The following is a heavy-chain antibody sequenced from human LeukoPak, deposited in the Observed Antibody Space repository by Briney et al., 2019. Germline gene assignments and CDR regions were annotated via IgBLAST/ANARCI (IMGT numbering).Heavy chain of an antibody. V-gene: IGHV1-18*01. D-gene: IGHD2-2*02. CDR2: ISAYNGNT. Sequence: GASVKVSCKASGYTFTSYGISWERQAPGQGLEWMGWISAYNGNTNYAQKLQGRVTMTTDTSTSTAYMELRSLTSDDTAVYYFAREPYCSSISCYIRNYYYYGMDVWGQGTTVTVSS. J-gene: IGHJ6*02. CDR3: AREPYCSSISCYIRNYYYYGMDV. CDR1: GYTFTSYG.